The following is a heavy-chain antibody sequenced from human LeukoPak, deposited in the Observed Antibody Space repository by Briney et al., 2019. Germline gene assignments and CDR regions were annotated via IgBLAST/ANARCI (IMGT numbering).Heavy chain of an antibody. CDR3: ARVEDYDILTGYYPYNWFDP. D-gene: IGHD3-9*01. CDR1: GYTFTGYY. J-gene: IGHJ5*02. CDR2: INPNSGGT. Sequence: ASVKVSCKASGYTFTGYYMHWVRQAPGQGLEWMGWINPNSGGTNYAQKFQGRVTMTRDTSISTAYMELSRLRSDDTAVYYCARVEDYDILTGYYPYNWFDPWGQGTLVTVSS. V-gene: IGHV1-2*02.